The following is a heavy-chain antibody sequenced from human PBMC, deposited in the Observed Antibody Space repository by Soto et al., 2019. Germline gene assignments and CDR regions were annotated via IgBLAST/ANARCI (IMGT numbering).Heavy chain of an antibody. Sequence: GGSLRLSCAASGFTFSSYGMHWVRQAPGKGLEWVAVIWYDGSNKYYADSVKGRFTISRDNSKNTLYLQMNSLRAEDTAVYYCARGMCSSTSCYIPYYGMDVWGQGTTVTVSS. V-gene: IGHV3-33*01. CDR2: IWYDGSNK. D-gene: IGHD2-2*02. CDR1: GFTFSSYG. CDR3: ARGMCSSTSCYIPYYGMDV. J-gene: IGHJ6*02.